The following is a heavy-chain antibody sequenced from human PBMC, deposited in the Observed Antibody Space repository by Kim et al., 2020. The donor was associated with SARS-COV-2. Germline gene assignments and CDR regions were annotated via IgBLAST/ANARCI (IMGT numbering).Heavy chain of an antibody. CDR2: IYHSGST. V-gene: IGHV4-38-2*02. Sequence: SETLSLTCTVSGYSISSGYYWGWIRQPPGKGLEWIGSIYHSGSTYYNPSLKSRVTISVDTSKNQFSLKLSSVTAADTAVYYCARDLTRVSPVEDWFDPWGQGTLVTVSS. D-gene: IGHD6-13*01. CDR1: GYSISSGYY. CDR3: ARDLTRVSPVEDWFDP. J-gene: IGHJ5*02.